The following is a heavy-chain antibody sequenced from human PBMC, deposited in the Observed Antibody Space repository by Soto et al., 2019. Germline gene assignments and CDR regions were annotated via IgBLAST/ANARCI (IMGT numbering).Heavy chain of an antibody. Sequence: RLSCAVSGFTFSNYAMTWVRQAPGKGLEWVSLMSGNGGRIVYADSVKGRFTISRDNSKNTLYLQINSLRAEDTAVYYCAKGTRSVADSQFDYWGRGTLVTVSS. D-gene: IGHD6-19*01. J-gene: IGHJ4*02. CDR2: MSGNGGRI. V-gene: IGHV3-23*01. CDR1: GFTFSNYA. CDR3: AKGTRSVADSQFDY.